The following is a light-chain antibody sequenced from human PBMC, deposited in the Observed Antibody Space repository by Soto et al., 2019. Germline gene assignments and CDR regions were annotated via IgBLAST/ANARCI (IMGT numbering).Light chain of an antibody. CDR2: VDK. J-gene: IGLJ2*01. Sequence: NFMLTQPHSVSESPGKTVTISCTRSRGSIASKYVQWYQQRPGSSPTTVIYVDKQRPSGVPERFSGSIDSSSNSASLTIAGLNTEDEADYFCQSYDSSTVVFGGGTKLTVL. CDR3: QSYDSSTVV. V-gene: IGLV6-57*01. CDR1: RGSIASKY.